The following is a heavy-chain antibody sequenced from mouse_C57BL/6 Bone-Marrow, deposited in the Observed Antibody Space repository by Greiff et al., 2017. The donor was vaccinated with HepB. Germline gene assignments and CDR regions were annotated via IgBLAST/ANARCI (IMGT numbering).Heavy chain of an antibody. D-gene: IGHD2-5*01. Sequence: EVKLMESGPGLVKPSQSLSLTCSVTGYSITSGYYWNWIRQFPGNKLEWMGYISYDGSNNYNPSLKNRISITRDTSKNQFFLKLNSVTTEDTATYYCAAPYYSNLAWFAYWGQGTLVTVSA. V-gene: IGHV3-6*01. J-gene: IGHJ3*01. CDR1: GYSITSGYY. CDR2: ISYDGSN. CDR3: AAPYYSNLAWFAY.